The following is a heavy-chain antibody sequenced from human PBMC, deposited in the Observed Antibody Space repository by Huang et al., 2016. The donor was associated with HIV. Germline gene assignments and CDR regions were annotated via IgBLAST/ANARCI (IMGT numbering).Heavy chain of an antibody. V-gene: IGHV1-69*01. CDR2: ISPTLGTA. CDR3: ATVDYYDTSGPQRGYFDN. D-gene: IGHD3-22*01. Sequence: QVQLVQSGAEVKKPGSSVKVSCKASGGSFRNFAVGWVRQAPGQGLEWMGWISPTLGTATYEQKFQGRVTIIADESTSTAYMELSSLRSEDTAVYYCATVDYYDTSGPQRGYFDNWGQGTLVTVSS. CDR1: GGSFRNFA. J-gene: IGHJ4*02.